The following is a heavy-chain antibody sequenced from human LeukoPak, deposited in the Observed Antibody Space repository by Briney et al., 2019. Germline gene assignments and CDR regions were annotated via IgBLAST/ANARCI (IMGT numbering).Heavy chain of an antibody. D-gene: IGHD3-16*01. CDR3: ARGGGLDV. J-gene: IGHJ6*02. CDR2: ITHNANVR. Sequence: GLEWVASITHNANVRSYVDSGKGPFTISRDNAKNSLYLQMSNLRAEDTAVYFCARGGGLDVWGQGATVTVSS. V-gene: IGHV3-7*03.